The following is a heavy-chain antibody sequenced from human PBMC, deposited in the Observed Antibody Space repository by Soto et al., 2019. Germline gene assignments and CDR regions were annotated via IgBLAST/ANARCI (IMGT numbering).Heavy chain of an antibody. V-gene: IGHV4-59*08. J-gene: IGHJ6*02. Sequence: QVQLQESGPGLVKPSETLSLTCTVSGGSITNYYCSWFRQPPGKGLEWIGYIQYSGYSAYNLSLRRRVPMSMDTSKTPFSLMLESVTATDTAVYYCARHGFGSLHGLVDVWGQGTTVIVSS. CDR1: GGSITNYY. CDR2: IQYSGYS. CDR3: ARHGFGSLHGLVDV. D-gene: IGHD3-10*01.